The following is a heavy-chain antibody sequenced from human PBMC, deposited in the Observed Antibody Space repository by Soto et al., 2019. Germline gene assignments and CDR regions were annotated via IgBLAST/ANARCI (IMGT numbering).Heavy chain of an antibody. D-gene: IGHD4-17*01. CDR2: IIPILGIA. Sequence: SVKVSCKASGGTFSSYTISWVRQAPGQGLEWMGRIIPILGIANYAQKFQGRVTITADKSTSTAYMELSSLRSEDTAVYYCARRVDYGDYEGAFDIWGQGTMVTVSS. V-gene: IGHV1-69*02. CDR3: ARRVDYGDYEGAFDI. CDR1: GGTFSSYT. J-gene: IGHJ3*02.